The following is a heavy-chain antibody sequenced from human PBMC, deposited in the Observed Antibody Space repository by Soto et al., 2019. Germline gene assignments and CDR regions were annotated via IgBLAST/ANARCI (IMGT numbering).Heavy chain of an antibody. V-gene: IGHV3-23*01. CDR2: ISGSGGST. CDR3: AKDRTPGDIKKYYYDSSGYYYEVPYVDAFDI. CDR1: GFTFSRYA. J-gene: IGHJ3*02. D-gene: IGHD3-22*01. Sequence: EVQLLESGGGLVQPGGSLRLSCAASGFTFSRYAMSWVRQAPGKGLEWVSAISGSGGSTYYADSVKGRFTISRDNSKNSLYLQMNSLRAEDTAVYYCAKDRTPGDIKKYYYDSSGYYYEVPYVDAFDIWGQGTMVTVSS.